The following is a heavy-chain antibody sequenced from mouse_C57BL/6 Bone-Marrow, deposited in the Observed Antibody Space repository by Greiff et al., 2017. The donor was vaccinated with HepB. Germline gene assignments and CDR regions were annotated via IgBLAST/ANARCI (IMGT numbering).Heavy chain of an antibody. CDR1: GFTFSDYY. CDR2: ISNGGGST. CDR3: ARHENGGFAY. J-gene: IGHJ3*01. Sequence: DVQLVESGGGLVQPGGSLKLSCAASGFTFSDYYMYWVRQTPEKRLEWVAYISNGGGSTYYPDTVKGRFTISRDNAKNTLYLQMSRLKSEDTAMYDCARHENGGFAYWGQGTLVTVSA. V-gene: IGHV5-12*01.